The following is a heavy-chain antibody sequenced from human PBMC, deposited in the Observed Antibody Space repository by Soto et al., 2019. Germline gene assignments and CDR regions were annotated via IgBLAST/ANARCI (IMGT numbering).Heavy chain of an antibody. Sequence: GGSLRLSCAASGFTFSSHSMNWVRQAPGKGLEWVSSISSSSSYIYYADSVKGRFTISRDNAKNSLYLQMNSLRAEDTAVYYCAREGALRLPSDYWGQGTLVTVSS. V-gene: IGHV3-21*01. J-gene: IGHJ4*02. CDR3: AREGALRLPSDY. CDR2: ISSSSSYI. CDR1: GFTFSSHS. D-gene: IGHD3-16*01.